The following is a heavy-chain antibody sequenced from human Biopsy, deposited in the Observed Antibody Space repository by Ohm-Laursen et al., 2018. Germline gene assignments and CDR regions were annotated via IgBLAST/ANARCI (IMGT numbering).Heavy chain of an antibody. J-gene: IGHJ4*02. CDR2: ISYTGYT. V-gene: IGHV4-59*11. D-gene: IGHD4-23*01. CDR1: GGSFTGHY. CDR3: ARGSNDFGGLYFPR. Sequence: SQTLSLTWTVSGGSFTGHYWSWIRQPPGKGLEWIGHISYTGYTSYNASLKSRVTISVDTSRNHFSLRLSSLTAADTAVYYCARGSNDFGGLYFPRWGQGTLLTVSP.